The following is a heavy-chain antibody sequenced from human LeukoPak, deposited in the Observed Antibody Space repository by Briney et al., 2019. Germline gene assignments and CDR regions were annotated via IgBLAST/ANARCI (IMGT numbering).Heavy chain of an antibody. CDR1: GFTFSSYG. Sequence: GGSLRLSCAASGFTFSSYGMSWVRQAPGKGLEWVSGISGNSGTTYYADSVKGRFTISRDNSKNTLYLQMNSLRAEDTAVYYCAKGYYGSGTYGWFDPWGQGTLVTVSS. D-gene: IGHD3-10*01. CDR3: AKGYYGSGTYGWFDP. V-gene: IGHV3-23*01. CDR2: ISGNSGTT. J-gene: IGHJ5*02.